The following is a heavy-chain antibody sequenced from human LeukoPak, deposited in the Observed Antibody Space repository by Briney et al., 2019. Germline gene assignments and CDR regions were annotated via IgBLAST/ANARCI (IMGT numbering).Heavy chain of an antibody. CDR2: ISSSGSTI. J-gene: IGHJ6*04. CDR1: GFIFSSYS. D-gene: IGHD3-10*02. V-gene: IGHV3-48*04. CDR3: AELGITMIGGV. Sequence: GGSLRLSCAAPGFIFSSYSMNWVRQAPGKGLEWVSYISSSGSTIYYADSVKGRFTISRDDAKNSLYLQMNSLRAEDTAVYYCAELGITMIGGVWGKGTTVTISS.